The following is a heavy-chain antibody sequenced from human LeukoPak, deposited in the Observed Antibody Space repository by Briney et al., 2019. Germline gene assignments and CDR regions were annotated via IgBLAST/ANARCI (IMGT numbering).Heavy chain of an antibody. Sequence: GGSLRLSCAASGFTVSSNYMSWVRQAPGKGLEWVSVIYSGGSTYYADSVKGRFTISGDNSKNTLYLQMNSLRAEDTAVYYCARDRVRGVAYGMDVWGQGTTVTVSS. V-gene: IGHV3-66*01. J-gene: IGHJ6*02. D-gene: IGHD3-10*01. CDR3: ARDRVRGVAYGMDV. CDR2: IYSGGST. CDR1: GFTVSSNY.